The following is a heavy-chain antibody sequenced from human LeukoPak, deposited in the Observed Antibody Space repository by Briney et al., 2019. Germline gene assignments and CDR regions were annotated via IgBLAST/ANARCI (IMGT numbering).Heavy chain of an antibody. D-gene: IGHD6-13*01. CDR1: GRSFSGYY. CDR2: INHSGST. CDR3: ARGRIAAAGTVFDY. Sequence: SETLSLTCAVYGRSFSGYYWSWIRQPPGKGLEWIGEINHSGSTNYNPSLKSRVTISVDTSKNQFSLKLSSVTAADTAVYYCARGRIAAAGTVFDYWGQGTLVTVSS. J-gene: IGHJ4*02. V-gene: IGHV4-34*01.